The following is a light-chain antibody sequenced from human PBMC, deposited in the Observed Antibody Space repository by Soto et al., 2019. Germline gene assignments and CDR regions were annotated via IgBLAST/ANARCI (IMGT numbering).Light chain of an antibody. CDR3: QQRSNWPRT. V-gene: IGKV3-11*01. CDR2: DAS. Sequence: EIVLTQSPATLSLSPWGRATLSCRASQSVSSYLAWYQQKPGQAPRLLIYDASNRATGIPARFSGSGSGTDFTLTISSLEPEDFAVYYCQQRSNWPRTFGQGTKVDIK. J-gene: IGKJ1*01. CDR1: QSVSSY.